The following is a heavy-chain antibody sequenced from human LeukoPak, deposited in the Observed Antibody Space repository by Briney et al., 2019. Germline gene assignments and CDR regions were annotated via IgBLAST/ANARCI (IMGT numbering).Heavy chain of an antibody. Sequence: QPGGSLRLSCAASRFTFSSYGMHWVRQAPGKGLEWVAFIRYNGNNTYYADSVKGRFTISRDNSKNTMDLQMNSLRAEDTAVYYCAKEFTIFGGPGYFDPWGQGTLVTASS. CDR1: RFTFSSYG. D-gene: IGHD3-3*01. CDR2: IRYNGNNT. V-gene: IGHV3-30*02. J-gene: IGHJ4*02. CDR3: AKEFTIFGGPGYFDP.